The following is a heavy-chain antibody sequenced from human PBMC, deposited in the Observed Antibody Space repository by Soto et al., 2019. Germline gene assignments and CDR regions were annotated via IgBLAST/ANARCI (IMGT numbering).Heavy chain of an antibody. Sequence: QVQLVESGGGVVQPGRSLRLSCAASGFTFSSYAMHWVRQAPGKGLEWVAVISYDGSNKYYADSVKGRFTISRDNSKKTLYLQMHSFRAEDTAVDYCARGQSVEPGDYYYYGMDVWGQGTTVTVSS. CDR1: GFTFSSYA. V-gene: IGHV3-30-3*01. D-gene: IGHD1-1*01. J-gene: IGHJ6*02. CDR2: ISYDGSNK. CDR3: ARGQSVEPGDYYYYGMDV.